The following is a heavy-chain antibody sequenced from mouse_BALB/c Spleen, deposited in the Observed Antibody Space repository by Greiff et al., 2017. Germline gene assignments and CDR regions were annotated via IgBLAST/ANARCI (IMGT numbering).Heavy chain of an antibody. V-gene: IGHV3-6*02. CDR1: GYSITSGYY. D-gene: IGHD4-1*01. J-gene: IGHJ3*01. CDR2: ISYDGSN. Sequence: EVQLVESGPGLVKPSQSLSLTCSVTGYSITSGYYWNWIRQFPGNKLEWMGYISYDGSNNYNPSLKNRISITRDTSKNQFFLKLNSVTTEDTATYYCARGELGGFAYWGQGTLVTVSA. CDR3: ARGELGGFAY.